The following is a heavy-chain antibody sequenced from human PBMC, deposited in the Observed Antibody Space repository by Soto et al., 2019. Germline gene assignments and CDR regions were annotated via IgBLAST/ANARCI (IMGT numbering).Heavy chain of an antibody. Sequence: PGGSLRLSCAASGFTFSSYAMSWVRQAPGKGLEWVSAISGSGGSTYYADSVKGRFTISRDNSKNTLYLQMNSLRAEDTAVYYREKDRQMEVAGSHYSWGQETLDTVSS. V-gene: IGHV3-23*01. CDR2: ISGSGGST. CDR3: EKDRQMEVAGSHYS. J-gene: IGHJ4*02. D-gene: IGHD6-19*01. CDR1: GFTFSSYA.